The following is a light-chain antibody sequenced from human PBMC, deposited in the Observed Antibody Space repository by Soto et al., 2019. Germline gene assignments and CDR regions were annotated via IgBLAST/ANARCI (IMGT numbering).Light chain of an antibody. V-gene: IGKV3-20*01. J-gene: IGKJ3*01. Sequence: EIVLTQSPGTLSLSPGERATLSCRTSQSINNRYLAWYQQKPGQAPLLLIYGASSRATGIPDRFSGSGSGTDFTLTLSRLEPEDFAVYYCQQVGIGSSPGFTCGPGTKVDMK. CDR3: QQVGIGSSPGFT. CDR2: GAS. CDR1: QSINNRY.